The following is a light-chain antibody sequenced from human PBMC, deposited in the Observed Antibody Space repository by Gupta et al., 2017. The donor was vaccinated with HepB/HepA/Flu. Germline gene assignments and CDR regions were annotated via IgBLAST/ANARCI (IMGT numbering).Light chain of an antibody. CDR3: QQYSSTPRT. CDR2: WAS. V-gene: IGKV4-1*01. J-gene: IGKJ1*01. Sequence: DIVMTQSPASLTVSLGERATINCKSSQSVLYSSNNKNYLAWYQQKPGQPPRLLIYWASTRESGVPDRFSGSGSGTDFTLTISSLQAEDVAVYYCQQYSSTPRTFGQGTKVEIK. CDR1: QSVLYSSNNKNY.